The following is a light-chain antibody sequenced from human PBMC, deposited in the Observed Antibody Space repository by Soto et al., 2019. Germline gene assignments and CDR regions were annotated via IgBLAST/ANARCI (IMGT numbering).Light chain of an antibody. CDR1: QSVSSSY. J-gene: IGKJ1*01. CDR3: LQDYNYPWA. Sequence: EIVLTQSPGTLSLSPGERATLSCRASQSVSSSYLAWYQQKPGQAPRLLIFDASSRATGISDRFSGSGSGTDFTLTISRLEPEDFATYYCLQDYNYPWAFGQGTRVEV. V-gene: IGKV3-20*01. CDR2: DAS.